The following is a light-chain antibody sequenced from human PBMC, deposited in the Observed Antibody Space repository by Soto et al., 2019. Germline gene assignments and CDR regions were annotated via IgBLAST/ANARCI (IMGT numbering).Light chain of an antibody. V-gene: IGKV3-11*01. CDR2: NAS. CDR1: QSVTNF. CDR3: QQRYRWPET. J-gene: IGKJ1*01. Sequence: EIVLIQSPCTLSLSPGERATLSCRASQSVTNFLAWYQQKPGQSPSLLIYNASHRATGIPARFSGSGSGTDFTLTISSLEPEDFAVYYCQQRYRWPETFGQGTKV.